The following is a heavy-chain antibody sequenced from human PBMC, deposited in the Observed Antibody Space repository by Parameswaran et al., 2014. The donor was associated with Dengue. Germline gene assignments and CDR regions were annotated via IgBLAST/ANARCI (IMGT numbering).Heavy chain of an antibody. CDR3: ARGTANWNYPYYYYMDV. CDR1: GGSFSGYY. D-gene: IGHD1-7*01. Sequence: SETLSLTCAVYGGSFSGYYWSWIRQPPGKGLEWIGEINHSGSTNYNPSLKSRVTISVDTSKNQFSLKLSSVTAADTAVYYCARGTANWNYPYYYYMDVWGKGTTVTVSS. CDR2: INHSGST. J-gene: IGHJ6*03. V-gene: IGHV4-34*01.